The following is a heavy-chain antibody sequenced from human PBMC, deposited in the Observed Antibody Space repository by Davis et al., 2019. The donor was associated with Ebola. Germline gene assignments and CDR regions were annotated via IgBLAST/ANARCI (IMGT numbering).Heavy chain of an antibody. V-gene: IGHV7-4-1*02. CDR2: INTNTGNP. Sequence: ASVKVSCKASGYTFTSYAMNWVRQAPGQGLEWMGWINTNTGNPTYAQGFTGRFVFSLDTSVSTAYLQISSLKAEDTAVYYCTRDITMVRGVIITGWFDPWGQGTLVTVSS. CDR3: TRDITMVRGVIITGWFDP. D-gene: IGHD3-10*01. J-gene: IGHJ5*02. CDR1: GYTFTSYA.